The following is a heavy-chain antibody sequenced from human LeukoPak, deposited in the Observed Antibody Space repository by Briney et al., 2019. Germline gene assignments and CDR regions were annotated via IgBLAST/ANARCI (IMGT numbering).Heavy chain of an antibody. CDR2: IHPSGIF. V-gene: IGHV4-34*01. Sequence: PSETLSLTCGVYGGSCSDYYCSWIRQPPGKGLEWIGEIHPSGIFYYNSSLVSRVTISIDTSKSQFSLRLTSVTAADTAFYYCARGRDRSKAGDHWGQGSLVTVSS. CDR3: ARGRDRSKAGDH. D-gene: IGHD5-24*01. J-gene: IGHJ4*02. CDR1: GGSCSDYY.